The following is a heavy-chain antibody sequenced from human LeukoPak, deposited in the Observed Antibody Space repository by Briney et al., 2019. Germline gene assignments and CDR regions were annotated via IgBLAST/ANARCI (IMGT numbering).Heavy chain of an antibody. CDR1: GYSFTSYW. CDR3: ARTRGSGSYHDYFDY. Sequence: GESLKISCKGSGYSFTSYWIGWVRQMPGKGLECMGIIYPGDSDTRYSPSFQGQVTISADKSISTAYLQWSSLKASDTAMYYCARTRGSGSYHDYFDYWGQGTLVTVSS. V-gene: IGHV5-51*01. D-gene: IGHD3-10*01. J-gene: IGHJ4*02. CDR2: IYPGDSDT.